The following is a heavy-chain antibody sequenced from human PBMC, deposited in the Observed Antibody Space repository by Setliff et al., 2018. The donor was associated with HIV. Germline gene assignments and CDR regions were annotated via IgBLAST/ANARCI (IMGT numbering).Heavy chain of an antibody. J-gene: IGHJ1*01. CDR1: GSSINSDNYY. V-gene: IGHV4-39*01. Sequence: SETLSLTCSVSGSSINSDNYYWGWIRQAPGKGLEWIGSIYYSGTTYYNPSLRGRVTISVDRSRNQFSLTLNSVTAADTATYYCASRGIVVVTMSMPDEFFVHWGHGTLVTVS. CDR3: ASRGIVVVTMSMPDEFFVH. D-gene: IGHD2-21*02. CDR2: IYYSGTT.